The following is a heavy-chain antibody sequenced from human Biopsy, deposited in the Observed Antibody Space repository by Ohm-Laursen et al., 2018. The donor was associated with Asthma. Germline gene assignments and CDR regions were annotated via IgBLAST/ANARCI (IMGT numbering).Heavy chain of an antibody. CDR3: ARGPLGMDV. CDR2: INTNTGNP. CDR1: GYIFTSHA. Sequence: ASVKVSCKASGYIFTSHAMNWVRQAPGQGLEWMGRINTNTGNPTYAQGFTGRFVFSLDTSVSTAYLQISSLKADDTAVYYCARGPLGMDVWGQGTTVTVSS. V-gene: IGHV7-4-1*02. J-gene: IGHJ6*02.